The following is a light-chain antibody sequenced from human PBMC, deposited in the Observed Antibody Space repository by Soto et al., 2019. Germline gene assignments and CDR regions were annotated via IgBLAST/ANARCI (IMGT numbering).Light chain of an antibody. CDR1: QSGSSKY. J-gene: IGKJ3*01. CDR3: QQYGSSLFA. CDR2: GAS. V-gene: IGKV3-20*01. Sequence: DIELTQSPGTLSLSPGERATLSCRASQSGSSKYLAWYQQKPGQAPRVLIYGASIRATGIPARFSGGGSGTDFTLTITSLEPEDFAVYYCQQYGSSLFAFGPGTKVDIK.